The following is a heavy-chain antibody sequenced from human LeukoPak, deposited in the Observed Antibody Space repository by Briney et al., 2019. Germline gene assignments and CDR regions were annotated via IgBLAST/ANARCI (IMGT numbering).Heavy chain of an antibody. D-gene: IGHD5-12*01. V-gene: IGHV3-48*01. Sequence: GGSLRLSCAASGFSFSTYSMNWVRQAPGKGLEWVSYISSSSNSIYYADSVKGRFTISRDNAKNSLYLQINSLRAEDTAVYYCARPNRNSGYNNFDYWGQGTLVTVSS. J-gene: IGHJ4*02. CDR1: GFSFSTYS. CDR3: ARPNRNSGYNNFDY. CDR2: ISSSSNSI.